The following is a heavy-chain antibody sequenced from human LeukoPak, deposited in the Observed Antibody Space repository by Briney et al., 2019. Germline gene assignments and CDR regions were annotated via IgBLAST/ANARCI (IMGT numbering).Heavy chain of an antibody. J-gene: IGHJ4*02. CDR1: GYTFTSYG. CDR3: ATTNYGSGSYYLDY. Sequence: ASVKVSCKASGYTFTSYGISWVRQAPGQGLEWMGWISAYNGNTNYAQKLQGRVTMTEDTSTDTAYMELSSLRSEDTAVYYCATTNYGSGSYYLDYWGQGTLVTVSS. CDR2: ISAYNGNT. D-gene: IGHD3-10*01. V-gene: IGHV1-18*01.